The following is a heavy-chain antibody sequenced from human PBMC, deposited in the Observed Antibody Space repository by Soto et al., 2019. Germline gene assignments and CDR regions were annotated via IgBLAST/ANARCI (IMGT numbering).Heavy chain of an antibody. CDR2: IYYSGST. CDR1: GGSISSSSYY. J-gene: IGHJ6*02. V-gene: IGHV4-39*01. D-gene: IGHD1-7*01. Sequence: SETLSLTCTVSGGSISSSSYYWGWIRQPPGKGLEWIGSIYYSGSTYYNPSLKSRVTISVDTSKNQFSLKLSSVTAADTAVYYCARWGRGLTGTTFFYYYYGMDVWGQGTTVTVSS. CDR3: ARWGRGLTGTTFFYYYYGMDV.